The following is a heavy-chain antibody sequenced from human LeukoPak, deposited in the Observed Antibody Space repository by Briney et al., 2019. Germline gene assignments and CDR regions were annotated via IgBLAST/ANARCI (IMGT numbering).Heavy chain of an antibody. J-gene: IGHJ5*02. CDR1: GYTFSHYD. D-gene: IGHD3-22*01. CDR3: ATKRGYYYDSSGFDP. CDR2: MNPNSGNT. Sequence: WASVKVSCKASGYTFSHYDISWVRQATGQGLEWMGWMNPNSGNTGYAQKFQGRVTMTRNTSISTAYMELSSLRSEDTAVYYCATKRGYYYDSSGFDPWGQGTLVTVSS. V-gene: IGHV1-8*01.